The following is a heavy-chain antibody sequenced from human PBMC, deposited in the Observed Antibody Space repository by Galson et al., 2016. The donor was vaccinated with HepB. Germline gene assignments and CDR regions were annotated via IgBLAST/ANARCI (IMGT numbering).Heavy chain of an antibody. J-gene: IGHJ5*01. CDR1: RFTFSNYA. V-gene: IGHV3-33*06. CDR3: AKVATPNRNYENWFDS. D-gene: IGHD4-11*01. CDR2: IWYDGSSK. Sequence: SLRLSCAASRFTFSNYAMHWVRQAPGKGLEWVAVIWYDGSSKYYIDSVKGRFTISRDNSKNTLNLQMSSLRAEDTAVYYCAKVATPNRNYENWFDSWGQGTLVTVSS.